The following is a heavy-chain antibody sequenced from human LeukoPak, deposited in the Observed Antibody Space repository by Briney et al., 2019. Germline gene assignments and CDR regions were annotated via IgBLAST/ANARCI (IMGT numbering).Heavy chain of an antibody. V-gene: IGHV3-23*01. CDR3: ARDWYNSLNYFDY. CDR1: GFTFSSYA. Sequence: GGSLRLSCAASGFTFSSYAMSWVRQAPGKGLEWVSAISATASNTYYADSVKGRFTISGDNSNSTLYLQMNSLRVDDTAVYYCARDWYNSLNYFDYWGQGSLVTVSS. J-gene: IGHJ4*02. CDR2: ISATASNT. D-gene: IGHD1-1*01.